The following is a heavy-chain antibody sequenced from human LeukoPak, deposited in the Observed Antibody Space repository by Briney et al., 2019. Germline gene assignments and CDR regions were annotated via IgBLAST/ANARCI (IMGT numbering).Heavy chain of an antibody. CDR2: INQDGTGK. Sequence: GGSLRLSCAASGFTFRSYWMSWVRQAPGKGLEWVANINQDGTGKYYLDSVKGRFTISGDNAKKSLNLQMNSLGAEDTALYYCARDGHPFDYWGQGTLVTVSS. V-gene: IGHV3-7*03. CDR1: GFTFRSYW. CDR3: ARDGHPFDY. J-gene: IGHJ4*02.